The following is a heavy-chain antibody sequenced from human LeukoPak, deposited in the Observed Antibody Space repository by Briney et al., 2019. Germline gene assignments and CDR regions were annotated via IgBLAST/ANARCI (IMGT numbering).Heavy chain of an antibody. CDR2: IYYSGST. CDR1: GGSISSYY. D-gene: IGHD3-22*01. V-gene: IGHV4-59*01. CDR3: ARDLNYYDSSGYLYYYGMDV. J-gene: IGHJ6*02. Sequence: SETLSLTCTVSGGSISSYYWSWIRQPPGKGLEWIGYIYYSGSTNYNPSLKSRVTISVDTSKNQFSLKLSSVTAADTAVYYCARDLNYYDSSGYLYYYGMDVWGQGTTVTVS.